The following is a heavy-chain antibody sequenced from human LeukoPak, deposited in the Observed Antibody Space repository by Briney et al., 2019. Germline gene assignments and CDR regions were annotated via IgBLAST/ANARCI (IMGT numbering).Heavy chain of an antibody. V-gene: IGHV3-53*01. Sequence: PGGSLRLSCAASGFTFSSNYMSWVRQAPGKGLEWVSLIYSGGSTFYADSVKGRFTISRDNSKNTLYLQMNSLRAEDTAVYYCAELGITMIGGVWGKGTTVTISS. CDR1: GFTFSSNY. CDR2: IYSGGST. J-gene: IGHJ6*04. D-gene: IGHD3-10*02. CDR3: AELGITMIGGV.